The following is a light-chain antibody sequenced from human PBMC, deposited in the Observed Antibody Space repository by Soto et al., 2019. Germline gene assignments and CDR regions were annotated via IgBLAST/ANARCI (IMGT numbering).Light chain of an antibody. Sequence: QSALTQPPSASGSPGQSVTISCTGTSSDVGGDNYVSWYQQHPGKAPKLMIYEVTKRPSGVPDRFSVSKSGNTASLTGSGLQAEDEADYYCSSYAGSNNYVFGTGAKVTVL. V-gene: IGLV2-8*01. CDR1: SSDVGGDNY. J-gene: IGLJ1*01. CDR2: EVT. CDR3: SSYAGSNNYV.